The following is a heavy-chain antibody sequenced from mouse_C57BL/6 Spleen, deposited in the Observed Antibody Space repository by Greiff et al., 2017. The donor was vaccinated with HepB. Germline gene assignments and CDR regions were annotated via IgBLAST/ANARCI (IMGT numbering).Heavy chain of an antibody. Sequence: EVQLQESGGGLVKPGASPKLSCAASGFTFSDYGMHWVRQAPEKGLEWVAYISSGSSTIYYADTVKGRFTISRDNAKNTLFLQMTSLRSEDAAMYYLARDSIHHWAEGTTPTVSP. CDR2: ISSGSSTI. CDR1: GFTFSDYG. V-gene: IGHV5-17*01. CDR3: ARDSIHH. J-gene: IGHJ2*01.